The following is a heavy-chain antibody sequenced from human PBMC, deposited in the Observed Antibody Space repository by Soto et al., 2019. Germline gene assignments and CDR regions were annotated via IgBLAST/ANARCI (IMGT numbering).Heavy chain of an antibody. CDR2: IYYSGST. CDR1: GGPISSGGYY. V-gene: IGHV4-31*03. CDR3: ARGGYCSGGSCYSDHYYYGMDV. J-gene: IGHJ6*02. D-gene: IGHD2-15*01. Sequence: QVQLQESGPGLVKPSQTLSLTCTVSGGPISSGGYYWSWIRQHPGKVLEWIGYIYYSGSTYYNPSLKSRVTISVDTSKNQFSLKLSSVTAADTAVYYCARGGYCSGGSCYSDHYYYGMDVWGQGTTVTVSS.